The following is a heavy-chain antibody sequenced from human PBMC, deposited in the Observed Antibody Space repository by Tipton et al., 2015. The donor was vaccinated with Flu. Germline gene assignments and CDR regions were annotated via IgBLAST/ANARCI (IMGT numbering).Heavy chain of an antibody. CDR1: GFTFSSYG. CDR2: IWYDGSNK. D-gene: IGHD5-18*01. CDR3: ARDNDGYSYEFHQGFDY. Sequence: QLVQSGGGVVQPGRSLRLSCAASGFTFSSYGMHWVRQAPGKGLEWVAVIWYDGSNKYYADSVKGRFTISRDNSKNTLYLQMNSLRAEDTAVYYCARDNDGYSYEFHQGFDYWGQGTLVTVSS. J-gene: IGHJ4*02. V-gene: IGHV3-33*01.